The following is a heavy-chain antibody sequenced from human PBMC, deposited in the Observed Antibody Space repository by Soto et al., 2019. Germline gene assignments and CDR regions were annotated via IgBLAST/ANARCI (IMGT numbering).Heavy chain of an antibody. CDR1: GYRFTDHW. CDR2: IYPGDSDI. D-gene: IGHD6-6*01. V-gene: IGHV5-51*01. CDR3: ATRYSSPSYDF. J-gene: IGHJ4*02. Sequence: GESLKISWKGSGYRFTDHWIGWVRQMPGKGLEWMGIIYPGDSDIRVTPSFQGQVTISADKSINTAYLQWSSLKASDTALYYCATRYSSPSYDFWGQGTLVTVSS.